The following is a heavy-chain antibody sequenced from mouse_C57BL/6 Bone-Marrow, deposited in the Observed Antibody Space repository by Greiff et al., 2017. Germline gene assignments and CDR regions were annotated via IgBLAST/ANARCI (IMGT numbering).Heavy chain of an antibody. CDR3: GRWDYDAMDY. Sequence: EVQLQQSGPELVKPGASVKISCKASGYTFTDYYMNWVKQSHGKSLEWIGDINPNNGGTSYNQKFKGKATLTVDKSSSTAYMGIRSLTSEDSAVYYCGRWDYDAMDYWGQGTSVTVSS. J-gene: IGHJ4*01. V-gene: IGHV1-26*01. CDR1: GYTFTDYY. CDR2: INPNNGGT.